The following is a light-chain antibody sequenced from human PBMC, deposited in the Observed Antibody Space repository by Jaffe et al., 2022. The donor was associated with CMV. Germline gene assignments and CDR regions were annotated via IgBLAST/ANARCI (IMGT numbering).Light chain of an antibody. V-gene: IGLV3-1*01. CDR2: QNN. J-gene: IGLJ2*01. CDR3: QAWDFSTSVI. CDR1: ELGDKS. Sequence: SDELTQPPSVSVSPGQTASIPCSGDELGDKSASWYQLQPGQSPVLVIYQNNKRPSGIPERFSGSKSGGTATLTISGTQAMDEADYYCQAWDFSTSVIFGGGTKLTVL.